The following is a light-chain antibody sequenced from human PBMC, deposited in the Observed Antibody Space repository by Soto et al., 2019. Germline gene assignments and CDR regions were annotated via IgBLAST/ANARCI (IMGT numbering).Light chain of an antibody. Sequence: QSVLPQPPSASGTPGQRVTISCSGSSSNIGSNYVYWYQQLPGTAPKLLIYRNNQRPSGVPDRFSGSKSGTSASLAISGLGSEDEADYYCAAWDDSLRAVIFGGGTKLTVL. J-gene: IGLJ2*01. CDR2: RNN. CDR3: AAWDDSLRAVI. CDR1: SSNIGSNY. V-gene: IGLV1-47*01.